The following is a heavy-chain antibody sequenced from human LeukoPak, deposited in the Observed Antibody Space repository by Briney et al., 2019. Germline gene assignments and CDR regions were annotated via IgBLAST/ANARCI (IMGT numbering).Heavy chain of an antibody. Sequence: GGSLRLSCAASGFTFSSYSMNWVRQAPGKGLEWVSSISSSSSYIYHADSVKGRFTISRDNSKNTLYLQMNSLRVEDTAVYYCAGTPGIYQTFDYWGQGTLVTVSS. D-gene: IGHD2-2*01. CDR3: AGTPGIYQTFDY. CDR2: ISSSSSYI. CDR1: GFTFSSYS. J-gene: IGHJ4*02. V-gene: IGHV3-21*01.